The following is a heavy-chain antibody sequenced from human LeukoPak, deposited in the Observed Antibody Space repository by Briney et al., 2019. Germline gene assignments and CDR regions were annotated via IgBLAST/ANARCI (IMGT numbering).Heavy chain of an antibody. Sequence: PGGSLRLSCTASGFTFSSYGMTWVRQAPGKGLEWVAVISYDGSNKYYADSVKGRFTISRDNSKNTLYLQMNSLRAEDTAVYYCAKDWGSSDWFDPWGQGTLVTVSS. D-gene: IGHD3-16*01. CDR1: GFTFSSYG. CDR2: ISYDGSNK. J-gene: IGHJ5*02. V-gene: IGHV3-30*18. CDR3: AKDWGSSDWFDP.